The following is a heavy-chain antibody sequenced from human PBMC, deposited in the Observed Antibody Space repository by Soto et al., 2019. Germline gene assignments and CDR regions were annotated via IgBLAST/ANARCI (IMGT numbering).Heavy chain of an antibody. CDR2: IYHSGST. Sequence: QLQLQESGSGLVKPSQTLSLTCAVSGGSISSGGYSWSWIRQPPGKGLEWIGYIYHSGSTYYNPSLKSRVTISVDRSKIQVSLKLSSVTAAETAVYYCARAGGLGAVAADYWGQGTLVTVSS. D-gene: IGHD6-19*01. J-gene: IGHJ4*02. CDR1: GGSISSGGYS. CDR3: ARAGGLGAVAADY. V-gene: IGHV4-30-2*01.